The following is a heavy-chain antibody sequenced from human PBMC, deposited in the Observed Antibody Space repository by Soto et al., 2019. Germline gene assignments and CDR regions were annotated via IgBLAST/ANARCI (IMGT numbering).Heavy chain of an antibody. CDR3: VRERIAAALTDYYYYYMDV. CDR1: GFTFSSYW. D-gene: IGHD6-13*01. V-gene: IGHV3-7*01. Sequence: GGSLRLSCAASGFTFSSYWMSWVRQAPGKGLEWVANIKQDGSEKYYVDSVKGRFTISRDNAKNSLYLQMNSLRAEDTAVYYCVRERIAAALTDYYYYYMDVWGKGTTVTVSS. J-gene: IGHJ6*03. CDR2: IKQDGSEK.